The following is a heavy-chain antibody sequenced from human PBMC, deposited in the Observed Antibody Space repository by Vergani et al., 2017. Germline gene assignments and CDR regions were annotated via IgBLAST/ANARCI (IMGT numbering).Heavy chain of an antibody. CDR2: INHSGST. CDR1: GGSFSGYY. Sequence: QVQLQQWGAGLLKPSETLSLTCAVYGGSFSGYYWSWIRQPPGKGLEWIGEINHSGSTNYNPSLKSRVTISVDTSKNQFSLKLSSVTAADTAVYYCARSRGIPGSAFDIWGQGTMVTVSS. CDR3: ARSRGIPGSAFDI. D-gene: IGHD3-16*01. J-gene: IGHJ3*02. V-gene: IGHV4-34*01.